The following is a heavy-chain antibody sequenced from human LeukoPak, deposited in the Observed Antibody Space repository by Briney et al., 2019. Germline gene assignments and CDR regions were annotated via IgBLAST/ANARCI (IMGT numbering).Heavy chain of an antibody. J-gene: IGHJ3*02. CDR3: ARAVGYGDFTGAFDI. CDR2: IYYSGST. Sequence: SETLSLTCTVSGGSISSYYWSWIRQPPGKGLEWIGYIYYSGSTNYNPSLKSRVTISVDTSKNQFSLKLSSVTAADTAVYYCARAVGYGDFTGAFDIWGQGTMVTVSS. D-gene: IGHD4-17*01. CDR1: GGSISSYY. V-gene: IGHV4-59*01.